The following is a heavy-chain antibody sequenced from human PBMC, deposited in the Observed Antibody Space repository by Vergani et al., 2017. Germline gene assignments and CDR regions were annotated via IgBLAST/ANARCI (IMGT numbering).Heavy chain of an antibody. V-gene: IGHV3-49*03. D-gene: IGHD3-10*01. CDR3: CRDXVTMLRGSDALDI. J-gene: IGHJ3*02. CDR2: IRSKAYGQAT. CDR1: GFTFGYYA. Sequence: EVQLVESGGDLVQPGRSLRLSCTASGFTFGYYAMDWFRQAPGQGLEWVGGIRSKAYGQATIYAASVKGRFTISRDDSKSIAYLQMNNLQTEDTAMYYCCRDXVTMLRGSDALDILGQGTMVTVSS.